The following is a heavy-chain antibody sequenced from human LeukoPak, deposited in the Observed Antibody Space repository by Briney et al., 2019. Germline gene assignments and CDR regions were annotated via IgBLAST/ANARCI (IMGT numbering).Heavy chain of an antibody. Sequence: PGGSLRLSCAASGFTFSSYGLHWVRQAPGKGLEWVACIRYDGSNKYYADSVKGRFTISRDNSKNTLYLQMNSLRAEDTAVYYCAKAGREVRGVIKLYYYGMDVWGQGTTVTVSS. CDR2: IRYDGSNK. D-gene: IGHD3-10*01. CDR1: GFTFSSYG. J-gene: IGHJ6*02. CDR3: AKAGREVRGVIKLYYYGMDV. V-gene: IGHV3-30*02.